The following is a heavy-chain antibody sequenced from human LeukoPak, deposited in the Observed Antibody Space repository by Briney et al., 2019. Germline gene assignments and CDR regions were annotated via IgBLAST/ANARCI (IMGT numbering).Heavy chain of an antibody. CDR3: YSFYKTY. CDR1: GNYW. CDR2: INSNESCT. D-gene: IGHD5/OR15-5a*01. J-gene: IGHJ4*02. V-gene: IGHV3-74*01. Sequence: PGGSLRLSCAASGNYWMHWVRQVPGKGLGWVSHINSNESCTSYADSVKGRYTSSKDNAKNTVYLQMNSLRAEDTAVSYWYSFYKTYWGRGTLVTVSS.